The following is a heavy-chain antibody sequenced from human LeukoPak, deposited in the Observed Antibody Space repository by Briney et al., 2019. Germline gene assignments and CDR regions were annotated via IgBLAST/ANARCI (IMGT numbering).Heavy chain of an antibody. D-gene: IGHD6-13*01. J-gene: IGHJ6*02. CDR3: ARDKSAAGTYYYYYGMDV. CDR1: GFTFSSYA. V-gene: IGHV3-23*01. CDR2: ISGSGGST. Sequence: PGGSLRLSCAASGFTFSSYAMSWVRQAPGKGLEWVSAISGSGGSTYYADSVKGRFTISRDNAKNSLYLQMNSLRDEDTAVYYCARDKSAAGTYYYYYGMDVWGQGTTVTVSS.